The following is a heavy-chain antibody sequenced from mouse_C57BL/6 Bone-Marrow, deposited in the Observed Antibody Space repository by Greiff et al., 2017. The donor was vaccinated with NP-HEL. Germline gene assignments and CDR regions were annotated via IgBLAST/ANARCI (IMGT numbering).Heavy chain of an antibody. CDR2: IHPNSGST. D-gene: IGHD1-1*01. CDR1: GYTFTSYW. CDR3: ASRPNYYGSSYGYFDV. Sequence: QVQLQQPGAELVKPGASVKLSCKASGYTFTSYWMHWVKQRPGQGLEWIGMIHPNSGSTNYNEKFKSKATLTVDKSSRTADMQLSSLTSEDSAVYYCASRPNYYGSSYGYFDVWGTGTTVTVSS. V-gene: IGHV1-64*01. J-gene: IGHJ1*03.